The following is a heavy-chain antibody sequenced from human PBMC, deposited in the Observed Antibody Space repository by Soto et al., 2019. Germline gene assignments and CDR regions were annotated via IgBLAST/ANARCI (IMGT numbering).Heavy chain of an antibody. CDR1: GGSISSGGYY. D-gene: IGHD4-17*01. V-gene: IGHV4-31*03. J-gene: IGHJ4*02. Sequence: QVQLQESGPGLVKPSQTLSLTCTVSGGSISSGGYYWSWIRQHPGKGLEWIGYIYHSGSTYYNPSLKRRVTISVDTSKNQFSLNLSSVTAADTAVYYCSRAFDDSGAQFDYWGQGTLVTVSS. CDR2: IYHSGST. CDR3: SRAFDDSGAQFDY.